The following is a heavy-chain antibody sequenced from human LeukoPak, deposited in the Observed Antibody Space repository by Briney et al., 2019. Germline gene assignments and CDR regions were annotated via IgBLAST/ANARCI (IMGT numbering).Heavy chain of an antibody. CDR3: SLYGDYFDY. Sequence: GESLKISCKGSGYSFTSYWISWVRQMPGKGLEWMGRIDPSDSYTNYSPSFQGHVTISADKSISTAYLQWSSLKASDTAMYHCSLYGDYFDYWGQGTLVTVSS. D-gene: IGHD4-17*01. CDR1: GYSFTSYW. CDR2: IDPSDSYT. J-gene: IGHJ4*02. V-gene: IGHV5-10-1*01.